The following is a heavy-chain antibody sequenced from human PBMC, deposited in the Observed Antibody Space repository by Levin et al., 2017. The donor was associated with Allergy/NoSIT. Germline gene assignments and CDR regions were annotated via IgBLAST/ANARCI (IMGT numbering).Heavy chain of an antibody. J-gene: IGHJ2*01. D-gene: IGHD1-14*01. Sequence: GESLKISCAAPGFTFSSYAMSWVRQAPGKGLEWVSAISGSGGSTYYADSVKGRFTISRDNSKNTLYLQMNSLRAEDTAVYYCAKVTPGLVWYFDLWGRGTLVTVSS. CDR2: ISGSGGST. V-gene: IGHV3-23*01. CDR1: GFTFSSYA. CDR3: AKVTPGLVWYFDL.